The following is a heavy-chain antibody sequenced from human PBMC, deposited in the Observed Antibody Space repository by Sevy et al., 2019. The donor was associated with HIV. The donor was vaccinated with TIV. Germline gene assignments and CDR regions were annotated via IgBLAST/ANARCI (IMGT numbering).Heavy chain of an antibody. CDR1: GFTFSRHG. D-gene: IGHD2-21*02. CDR3: AKVIYPLCGGDCSSGSYFDY. CDR2: ISYDGGKE. Sequence: GGSLRLSCAASGFTFSRHGMHWVRQAPGKGLEWVAVISYDGGKEYYADSVKGRFTISRDNSKDTLYLQMNSLRAEDTAVYFCAKVIYPLCGGDCSSGSYFDYWGQGTLVTVSS. V-gene: IGHV3-30*18. J-gene: IGHJ4*02.